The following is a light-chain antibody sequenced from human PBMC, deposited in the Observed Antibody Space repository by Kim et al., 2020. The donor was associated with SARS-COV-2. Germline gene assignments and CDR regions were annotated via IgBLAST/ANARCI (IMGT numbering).Light chain of an antibody. V-gene: IGLV2-14*01. Sequence: QSALTQPASVSGSPGQSITTSCTGTSSDVGGYNYVSWYQQHPGKAPKLMIYDVSKRPSGVSNRFSGSKSGNTASLTISGLQAEDEADYYCSSYTSSSTYVFGTGTNVTVL. CDR2: DVS. CDR1: SSDVGGYNY. J-gene: IGLJ1*01. CDR3: SSYTSSSTYV.